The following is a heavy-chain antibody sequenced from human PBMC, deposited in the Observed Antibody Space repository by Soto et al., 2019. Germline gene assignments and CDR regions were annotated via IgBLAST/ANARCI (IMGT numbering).Heavy chain of an antibody. CDR2: IIPIFGIA. Sequence: ASVKVSCKASGGTFSSYAISWVRQAPGQGLEWMGGIIPIFGIANYAQKFQGRVTITADKSTSTAYMELRSLRSEDTAWYYWAGHAGIAVADVYYYYYMDVWGKGTTVTVSS. V-gene: IGHV1-69*10. J-gene: IGHJ6*03. D-gene: IGHD6-19*01. CDR3: AGHAGIAVADVYYYYYMDV. CDR1: GGTFSSYA.